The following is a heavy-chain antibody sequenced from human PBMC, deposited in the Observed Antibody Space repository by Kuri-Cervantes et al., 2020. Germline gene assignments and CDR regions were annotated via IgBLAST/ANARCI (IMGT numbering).Heavy chain of an antibody. V-gene: IGHV3-30-3*01. CDR3: ARVGIAAAGPYYFDY. CDR2: VSYDGSNK. D-gene: IGHD6-13*01. CDR1: GFTFSSNA. J-gene: IGHJ4*02. Sequence: GESLKISCAASGFTFSSNAMHWVRQAPGKGLEWVAVVSYDGSNKYYADSVKGRFTISRDNSKNTLYLQMNSLRAEDTAVYYCARVGIAAAGPYYFDYWGQGTLVTVSS.